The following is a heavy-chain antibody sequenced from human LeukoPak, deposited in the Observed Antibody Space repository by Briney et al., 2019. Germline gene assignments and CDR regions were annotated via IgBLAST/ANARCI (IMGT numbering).Heavy chain of an antibody. CDR2: ISGSGGST. CDR1: GFTFSCYG. Sequence: GGSLRLSCAASGFTFSCYGMSWVRQAPGKGLEWVSAISGSGGSTYYADSVKGRFTISRDNSKNTLFLQMNSLRAEDTAVYYCAKRDAESYDYYYYMDVWGKGTTVTISS. V-gene: IGHV3-23*01. D-gene: IGHD2-8*01. CDR3: AKRDAESYDYYYYMDV. J-gene: IGHJ6*03.